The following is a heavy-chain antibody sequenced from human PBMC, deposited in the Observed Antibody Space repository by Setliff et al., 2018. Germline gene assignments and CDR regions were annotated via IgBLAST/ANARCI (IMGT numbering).Heavy chain of an antibody. CDR1: GFIFSGYW. CDR2: MHSDDRSI. J-gene: IGHJ4*02. D-gene: IGHD1-26*01. V-gene: IGHV3-74*03. Sequence: GGSLRLSCAASGFIFSGYWMHWVRQAPGKGLMWVSRMHSDDRSITYADSVKGRFTISRDNAENMLYLQMNSLRAEDTAVYYCVREGGNYFPLDYWGLGTLVTVS. CDR3: VREGGNYFPLDY.